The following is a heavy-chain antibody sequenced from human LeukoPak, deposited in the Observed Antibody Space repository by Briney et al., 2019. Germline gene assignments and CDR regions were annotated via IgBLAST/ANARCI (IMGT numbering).Heavy chain of an antibody. V-gene: IGHV1-2*02. CDR1: GYTFTGYY. CDR2: INPNSGGT. CDR3: ARTYDILTDYYYY. D-gene: IGHD3-9*01. Sequence: ASVKVSCKASGYTFTGYYMHWVRQAPGQGLEWMGWINPNSGGTNYAQKFQGRVTMTRDTSISTAYMELSRLRSDDTAVYYCARTYDILTDYYYYWGQGTLVTVSS. J-gene: IGHJ4*02.